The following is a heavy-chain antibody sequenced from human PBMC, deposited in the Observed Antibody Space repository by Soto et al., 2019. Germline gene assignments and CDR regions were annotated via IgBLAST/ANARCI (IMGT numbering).Heavy chain of an antibody. Sequence: SETLSLTCAVSGGSISSGGYSWSWIRQPPGKGLEWIGYIYHSGSTYYNPSLKSRVTISVDRSKNQFSLKLSSVTAADTAVYYCARSGDEFWSGYGWFDPWGQGTLVTVSS. J-gene: IGHJ5*02. V-gene: IGHV4-30-2*01. D-gene: IGHD3-3*01. CDR2: IYHSGST. CDR1: GGSISSGGYS. CDR3: ARSGDEFWSGYGWFDP.